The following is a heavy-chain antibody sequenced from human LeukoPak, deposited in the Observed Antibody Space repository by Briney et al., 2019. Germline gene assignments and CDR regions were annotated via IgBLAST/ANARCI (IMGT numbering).Heavy chain of an antibody. CDR3: AELGITMIGGV. CDR2: ISSSGSTI. J-gene: IGHJ6*04. CDR1: GFTFSSYE. D-gene: IGHD3-10*02. Sequence: PGGSLRLSSAAYGFTFSSYEMNWVRQAPGQGMDWDSYISSSGSTIYYADSVKGRFTISTDNAKNSLYLQMNSLRAEDTAVYYCAELGITMIGGVWGKGTTVTISS. V-gene: IGHV3-48*03.